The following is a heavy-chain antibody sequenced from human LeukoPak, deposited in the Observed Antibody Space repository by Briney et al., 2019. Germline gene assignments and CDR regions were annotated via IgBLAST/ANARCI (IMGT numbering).Heavy chain of an antibody. CDR1: GFTFSTYA. Sequence: GGSLTLSCSASGFTFSTYAMHWVRQAPGKGLEYVSGISSNGGSTYYADSVKGRFTISRDNSKNTLHLQMSSLRVEDTAVYYCVKDHDWGAFHIWGQGTIVTASS. CDR2: ISSNGGST. J-gene: IGHJ3*02. V-gene: IGHV3-64D*06. CDR3: VKDHDWGAFHI. D-gene: IGHD7-27*01.